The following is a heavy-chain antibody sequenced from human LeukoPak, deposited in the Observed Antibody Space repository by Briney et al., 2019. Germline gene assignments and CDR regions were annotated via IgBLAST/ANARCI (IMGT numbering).Heavy chain of an antibody. CDR3: ARHEYSGSYYGLSWFDP. CDR2: IYYSGST. V-gene: IGHV4-30-4*08. Sequence: KPSQTLSLTCTVSGGSISSGDYYWSWIRQPPGKGLEWIGYIYYSGSTYYNPSLKSRVTISVDTSKNQFSLKLSSVTAADTAVYYCARHEYSGSYYGLSWFDPWGQGTLVTVSS. J-gene: IGHJ5*02. D-gene: IGHD1-26*01. CDR1: GGSISSGDYY.